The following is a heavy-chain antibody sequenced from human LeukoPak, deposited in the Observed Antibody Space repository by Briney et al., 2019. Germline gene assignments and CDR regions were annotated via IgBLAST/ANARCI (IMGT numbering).Heavy chain of an antibody. CDR1: GYSISSGYY. J-gene: IGHJ4*02. Sequence: SETLSLTCAVSGYSISSGYYWGWIRQPPGKGLEWIGSIYHSGSTYYNPSLKSRVTISVDTSKNQFSLKLSSVTAADTAVYYCARHASGYYGSGSSPPFGYWGQGTLVTVSS. CDR3: ARHASGYYGSGSSPPFGY. D-gene: IGHD3-10*01. CDR2: IYHSGST. V-gene: IGHV4-38-2*01.